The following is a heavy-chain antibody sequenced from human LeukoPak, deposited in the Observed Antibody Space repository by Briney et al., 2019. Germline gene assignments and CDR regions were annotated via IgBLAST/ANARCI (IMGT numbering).Heavy chain of an antibody. CDR2: INHSGST. Sequence: SETLSLTCAVYGGSFSGYYWCWIRQPPGKRLGWIGKINHSGSTNYNPSLKSRVTISVDTSKNQFSLKLSSVTAADTVVYYCLIAAAGYDYWGQGTLDTV. D-gene: IGHD6-13*01. J-gene: IGHJ4*02. CDR3: LIAAAGYDY. V-gene: IGHV4-34*01. CDR1: GGSFSGYY.